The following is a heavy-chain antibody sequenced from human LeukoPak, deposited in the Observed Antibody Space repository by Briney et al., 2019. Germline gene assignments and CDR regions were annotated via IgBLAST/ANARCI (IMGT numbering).Heavy chain of an antibody. Sequence: GGSLRLSCAASGFTFSSYVMSWVRQAPGKGLEWVSATSGSGGNTYYADSVKGRFTISRDNSKDTLHLQMNGLRAEDAAVYYCAKGTTVVIPSVFDYWGQGTLVTVSS. D-gene: IGHD4-23*01. CDR3: AKGTTVVIPSVFDY. CDR2: TSGSGGNT. CDR1: GFTFSSYV. V-gene: IGHV3-23*01. J-gene: IGHJ4*02.